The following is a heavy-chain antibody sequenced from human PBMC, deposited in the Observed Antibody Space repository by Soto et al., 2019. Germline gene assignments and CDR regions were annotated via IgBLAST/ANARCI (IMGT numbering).Heavy chain of an antibody. CDR1: GYTFTYFG. CDR2: ISAYNGNT. Sequence: ASVKVSCKASGYTFTYFGISWVRQAPGQGLEWMGWISAYNGNTNYAQKVQGRVTMTTDTSTSTAYMELRSLRSDDTAVYYCARDSGNLGNWAYFFDYWGQGTLVTVSS. J-gene: IGHJ4*02. CDR3: ARDSGNLGNWAYFFDY. V-gene: IGHV1-18*01. D-gene: IGHD7-27*01.